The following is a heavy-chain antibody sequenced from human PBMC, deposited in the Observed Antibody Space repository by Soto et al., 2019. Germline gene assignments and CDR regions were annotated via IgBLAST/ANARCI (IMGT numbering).Heavy chain of an antibody. CDR1: GGSFSGYY. CDR3: ARGGCGGSCYSGPPGGFDP. CDR2: INHSGST. D-gene: IGHD2-15*01. V-gene: IGHV4-34*01. J-gene: IGHJ5*02. Sequence: PSETLSLTCAVYGGSFSGYYWSWIRQPPGKGLEWIGEINHSGSTNYNPSLKSRVTISVDTSKNQFSLKLSSVTAADTAVYYCARGGCGGSCYSGPPGGFDPWRQGTLVTVSS.